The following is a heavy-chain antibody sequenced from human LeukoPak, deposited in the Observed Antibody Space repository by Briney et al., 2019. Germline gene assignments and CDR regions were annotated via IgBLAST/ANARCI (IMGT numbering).Heavy chain of an antibody. J-gene: IGHJ3*02. Sequence: GGPLRLSCAALGFTVSRTYMRWVRQAPGKGLEWVSVIYEGGDIYYADSVRGRFAISRDNSKNTVYLQMNGLRGEDTAVYYCARDPSGTGTGFDIWGQGTMVTVSS. CDR2: IYEGGDI. CDR1: GFTVSRTY. D-gene: IGHD3/OR15-3a*01. V-gene: IGHV3-66*01. CDR3: ARDPSGTGTGFDI.